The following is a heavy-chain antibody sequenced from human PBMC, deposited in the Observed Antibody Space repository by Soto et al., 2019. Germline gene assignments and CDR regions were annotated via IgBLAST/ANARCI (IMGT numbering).Heavy chain of an antibody. CDR1: GGSISSYY. J-gene: IGHJ4*02. Sequence: QVQLQESGPGLVKPSETLSLTCTVSGGSISSYYWSWIRQPPGKGLEWIGYIYYSGSTNYNPSLQSQVTISVDTSKNQSSLTLSSVTAADTAVYYCARRYGSCFDYWGQGTLVTVSS. V-gene: IGHV4-59*08. CDR2: IYYSGST. CDR3: ARRYGSCFDY. D-gene: IGHD5-18*01.